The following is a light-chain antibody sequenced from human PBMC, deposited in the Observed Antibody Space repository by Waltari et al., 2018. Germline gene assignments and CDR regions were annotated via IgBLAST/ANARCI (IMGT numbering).Light chain of an antibody. Sequence: EIVLTQSPATLSLSPGETATLSCRADQPISNYLSWFQQKRGQAPRLLIYDASNRATGIPARFSGSASGSDFTLTINSLEPEDFAVYYCQLRTDWPPYTFGRGTKLEI. CDR1: QPISNY. J-gene: IGKJ2*01. CDR3: QLRTDWPPYT. CDR2: DAS. V-gene: IGKV3-11*01.